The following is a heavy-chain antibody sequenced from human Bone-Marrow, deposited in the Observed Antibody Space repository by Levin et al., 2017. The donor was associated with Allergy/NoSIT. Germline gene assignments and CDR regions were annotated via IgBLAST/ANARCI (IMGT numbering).Heavy chain of an antibody. V-gene: IGHV3-15*05. J-gene: IGHJ4*02. CDR3: TPIMVATEGY. D-gene: IGHD5-12*01. Sequence: LPFSSSFFPFPRAWRHRVRQAPGKGLEWVGRIKRESDGGTTDYAAPVKGRFTISRDDSKSMLFLQMDSLKPEDTAVYYCTPIMVATEGYWGQGTLVTVSS. CDR2: IKRESDGGTT. CDR1: FFPFPRAW.